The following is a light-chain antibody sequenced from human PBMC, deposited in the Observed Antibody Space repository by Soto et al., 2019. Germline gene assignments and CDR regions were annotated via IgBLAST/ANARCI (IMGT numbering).Light chain of an antibody. CDR2: AAI. CDR3: QQADSLPLT. CDR1: QDISNW. V-gene: IGKV1-12*01. Sequence: DIQMTQSPSSVSASVGDRLTITCRANQDISNWLAWYQQRPGKAPKLLISAAISLHSGVPSRFSGSGYGTYFTLTINSLQPEDVATSYCQQADSLPLTFGGGTKVEIK. J-gene: IGKJ4*01.